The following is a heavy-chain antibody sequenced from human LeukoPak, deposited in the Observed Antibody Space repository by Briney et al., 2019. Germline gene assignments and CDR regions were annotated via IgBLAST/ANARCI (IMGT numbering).Heavy chain of an antibody. D-gene: IGHD2-2*01. V-gene: IGHV3-21*01. CDR1: GFTFSSYS. J-gene: IGHJ4*02. CDR3: ARSHVSCYDY. CDR2: ISSSSSYI. Sequence: PGGSLRLSCAASGFTFSSYSVNWVRQAPGKGLEWVSSISSSSSYIYYADSVKGRFTISRDNAKNSLYLQMNSLRAEDTAVYYCARSHVSCYDYWGQGTLVTVSS.